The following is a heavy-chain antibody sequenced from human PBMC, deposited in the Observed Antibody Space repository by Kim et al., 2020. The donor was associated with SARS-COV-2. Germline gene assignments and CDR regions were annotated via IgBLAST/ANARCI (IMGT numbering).Heavy chain of an antibody. CDR3: ARNPKVYRKMVRGVHYYYYGMDV. J-gene: IGHJ6*04. CDR2: INHSGST. Sequence: SETLSLTCAVYGGSFSGYYWSWIRQPPGTGLAWIGEINHSGSTNYNPSLKSRVTISVDTSKNQFSLKLSSVTAADTAVYYCARNPKVYRKMVRGVHYYYYGMDVWGEGTTVTVPS. D-gene: IGHD3-10*01. V-gene: IGHV4-34*01. CDR1: GGSFSGYY.